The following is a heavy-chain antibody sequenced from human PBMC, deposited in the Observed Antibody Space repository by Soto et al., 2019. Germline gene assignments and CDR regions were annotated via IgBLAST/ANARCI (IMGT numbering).Heavy chain of an antibody. D-gene: IGHD3-3*02. CDR1: NFTFSRYS. CDR3: ARQLGSPSAGDFAY. V-gene: IGHV3-48*02. Sequence: EVQLVESGGGLVQPGGSLRLSCAASNFTFSRYSMNWFRQAPGKGLEWVSYISSSTNTIYYADSVKGRFTISRDNAKSSLYLQMKSLRDEDTAVYYCARQLGSPSAGDFAYWGQGTLVPVSS. J-gene: IGHJ4*02. CDR2: ISSSTNTI.